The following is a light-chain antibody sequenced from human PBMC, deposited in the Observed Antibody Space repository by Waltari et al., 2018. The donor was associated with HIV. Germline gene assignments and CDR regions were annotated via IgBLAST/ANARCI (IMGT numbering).Light chain of an antibody. V-gene: IGKV1-27*01. Sequence: DIQMTQSPSYLSAFIGDTVTITCRASQAINNYLAWYQHRPGEAPHLLIYAASTLQSGVPSRFSGSGSGTDFTLTITNLQPEDVGTYYCQKFNSAPLTFGGGTKVEIK. CDR1: QAINNY. J-gene: IGKJ4*01. CDR3: QKFNSAPLT. CDR2: AAS.